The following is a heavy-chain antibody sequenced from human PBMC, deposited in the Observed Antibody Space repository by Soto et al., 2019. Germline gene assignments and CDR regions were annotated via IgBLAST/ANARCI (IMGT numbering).Heavy chain of an antibody. CDR3: ARYAVYYDFWSGYSSYGMDV. CDR1: GFTFSDHY. D-gene: IGHD3-3*01. CDR2: TRNKANSYTT. V-gene: IGHV3-72*01. Sequence: PGGSLRLSCAASGFTFSDHYMDWVRQAPGKGLEWVGRTRNKANSYTTEYAASVKGRFTISRDDSKNSLYLQMNSLKTEDTAVYYCARYAVYYDFWSGYSSYGMDVWGQGTTVTVSS. J-gene: IGHJ6*02.